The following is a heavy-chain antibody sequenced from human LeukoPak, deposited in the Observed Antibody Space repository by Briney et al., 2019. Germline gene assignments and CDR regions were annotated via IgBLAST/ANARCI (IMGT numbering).Heavy chain of an antibody. CDR1: GGSFSGYY. D-gene: IGHD3-3*01. CDR2: INHSGST. V-gene: IGHV4-34*01. J-gene: IGHJ4*02. Sequence: SETLSLTCAVYGGSFSGYYWSWIRQPPGKGLEWIGEINHSGSTNYNPSLKSRVTISVDTPKNQFSLKLSSVTAADTAVYYCARKYDFWSGYSKAFDYWGQGTLVTVSS. CDR3: ARKYDFWSGYSKAFDY.